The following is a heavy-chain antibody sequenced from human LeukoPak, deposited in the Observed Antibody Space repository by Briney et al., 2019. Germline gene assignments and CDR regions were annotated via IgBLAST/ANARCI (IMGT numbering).Heavy chain of an antibody. CDR2: ISGSGGST. D-gene: IGHD3-3*01. J-gene: IGHJ4*02. CDR3: AKAALRFLEWPPFDY. V-gene: IGHV3-23*01. CDR1: GFTFSSYA. Sequence: GGSLRLSCAASGFTFSSYAMSWVRQAPGKGLEWVSAISGSGGSTYYADSVKGRFTISRDNSKNTLYLQMDSLRAEDTAVYYCAKAALRFLEWPPFDYWGQGTLVTVSS.